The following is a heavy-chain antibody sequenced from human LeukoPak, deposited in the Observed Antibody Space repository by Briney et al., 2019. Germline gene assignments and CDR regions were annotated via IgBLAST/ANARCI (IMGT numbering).Heavy chain of an antibody. Sequence: SVKVSCKTSGHTFTAYYMHWVRQAPGQGLEWMGWIKADNGDTNYAQKFQDRVTMTRDTSISTVYMELSRLRSDDTAVYYCARDNRWSFDYWGQGTVVTVSS. V-gene: IGHV1-2*02. CDR2: IKADNGDT. CDR1: GHTFTAYY. D-gene: IGHD2-15*01. J-gene: IGHJ4*02. CDR3: ARDNRWSFDY.